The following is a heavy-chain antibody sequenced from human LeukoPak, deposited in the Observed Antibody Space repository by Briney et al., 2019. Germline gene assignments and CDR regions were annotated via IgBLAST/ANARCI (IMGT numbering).Heavy chain of an antibody. CDR2: ISVSGGSV. CDR3: ARDRQFRLHDP. V-gene: IGHV3-11*01. D-gene: IGHD3-16*01. J-gene: IGHJ5*02. CDR1: GFTFTDYY. Sequence: GGSLRLSCTASGFTFTDYYMTWIRQAPGKGLEWLSYISVSGGSVSYVDSVKSRFTISRDNAKNSVYLQTDSLRVEDTAIYYCARDRQFRLHDPWGQGILVTVSS.